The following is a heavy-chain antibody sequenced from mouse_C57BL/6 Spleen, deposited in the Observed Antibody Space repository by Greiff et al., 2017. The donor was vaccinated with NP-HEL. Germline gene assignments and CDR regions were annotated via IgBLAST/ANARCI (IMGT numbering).Heavy chain of an antibody. Sequence: EVKLMESGGDLVKPGGSLKLSCAASGFTFSSYGMSWVRQTPDKRLEWVATISSGGSYTYYPDSVKGRFTISRDNAKNTLYLQMSSLKSEDTAMYYCARDYGSSYKYFDVWGTGTTVTVSS. CDR3: ARDYGSSYKYFDV. CDR2: ISSGGSYT. D-gene: IGHD1-1*01. V-gene: IGHV5-6*01. CDR1: GFTFSSYG. J-gene: IGHJ1*03.